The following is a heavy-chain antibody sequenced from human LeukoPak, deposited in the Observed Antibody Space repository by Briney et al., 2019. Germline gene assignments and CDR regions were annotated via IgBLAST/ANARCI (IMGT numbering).Heavy chain of an antibody. Sequence: SETLSLTCTVSVGSITTSSYYWGWIRQSPGKGLEWIGTVYYSGSTYYNPSLKSRVTISLDTSKHQFSLKLSSVTAADTAVYYCASGWGSGSYFYWGQGTLVTVSS. V-gene: IGHV4-39*07. CDR3: ASGWGSGSYFY. J-gene: IGHJ4*02. D-gene: IGHD3-10*01. CDR1: VGSITTSSYY. CDR2: VYYSGST.